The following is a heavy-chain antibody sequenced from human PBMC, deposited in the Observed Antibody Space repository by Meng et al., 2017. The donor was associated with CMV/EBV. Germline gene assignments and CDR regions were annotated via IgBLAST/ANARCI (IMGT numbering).Heavy chain of an antibody. Sequence: ASVKVSCKASGYTFTGYYMHWVRQAPGQGLEWMGWINPNSGGTNYAQKFQGRVTMTRDTSISTAYMELSRLRSDDTAVYYCARVFSFLYQLLPPYYYYYGMDVWGQGTTVTVSS. D-gene: IGHD2-2*01. J-gene: IGHJ6*02. CDR2: INPNSGGT. CDR1: GYTFTGYY. V-gene: IGHV1-2*02. CDR3: ARVFSFLYQLLPPYYYYYGMDV.